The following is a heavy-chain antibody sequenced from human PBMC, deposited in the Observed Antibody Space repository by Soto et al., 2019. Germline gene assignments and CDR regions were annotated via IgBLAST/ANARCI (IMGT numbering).Heavy chain of an antibody. Sequence: GGSLRLSCAASGFTVSSNYMSWVRQAPGKGLEWVSVIYIGGSTYYADSVKGRFTISRDNSKNTLYLQMNSLRAEDTAVYYCAIGDYDILTGHLDAFDIWGQGTMVTVSS. CDR3: AIGDYDILTGHLDAFDI. J-gene: IGHJ3*02. D-gene: IGHD3-9*01. CDR1: GFTVSSNY. V-gene: IGHV3-66*01. CDR2: IYIGGST.